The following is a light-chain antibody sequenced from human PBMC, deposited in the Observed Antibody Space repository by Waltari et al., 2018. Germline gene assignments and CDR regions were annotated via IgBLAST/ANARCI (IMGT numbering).Light chain of an antibody. CDR2: DAS. CDR1: QSVSRNY. J-gene: IGKJ1*01. Sequence: VVLTQSPGTLSLSPGERATLSCWASQSVSRNYLAWYQQKPGQAPRLLIYDASSRATGVSDRFSGSGSGTDFTLTISRLEPEDFAVYFCQQFGSSPRTFGQGTKVEI. V-gene: IGKV3-20*01. CDR3: QQFGSSPRT.